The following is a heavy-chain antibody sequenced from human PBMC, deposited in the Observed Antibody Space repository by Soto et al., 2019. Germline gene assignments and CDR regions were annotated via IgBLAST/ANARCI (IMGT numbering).Heavy chain of an antibody. D-gene: IGHD3-22*01. CDR1: GFTFSNHW. J-gene: IGHJ4*02. CDR3: VRDQVYYSFEY. CDR2: ISPDGSQK. Sequence: EVQLVESGGGLVQPGGSLRLSCAASGFTFSNHWMGWVRQAPGKGLEWVADISPDGSQKYYLDSVKGRFTISRDNAQTSLYLQMNGMGVEDTAVYFCVRDQVYYSFEYWGQGTLVTVSS. V-gene: IGHV3-7*01.